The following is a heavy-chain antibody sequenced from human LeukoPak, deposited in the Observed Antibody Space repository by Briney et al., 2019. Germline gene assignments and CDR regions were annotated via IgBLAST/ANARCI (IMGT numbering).Heavy chain of an antibody. Sequence: SETLSLTCTVSGGSISSDSYYWSWIRQPPGKGLEWIGEINHSGSTNYNPSLKSRVTISVDTSKNQFSLKLSSVTAADTAVYYCARGLYVLRFLEWLSSYMDVWGKGTTVTVSS. CDR1: GGSISSDSYY. J-gene: IGHJ6*03. D-gene: IGHD3-3*01. V-gene: IGHV4-39*07. CDR3: ARGLYVLRFLEWLSSYMDV. CDR2: INHSGST.